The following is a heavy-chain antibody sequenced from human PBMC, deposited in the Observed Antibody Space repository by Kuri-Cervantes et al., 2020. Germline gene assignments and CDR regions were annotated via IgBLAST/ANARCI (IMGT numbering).Heavy chain of an antibody. J-gene: IGHJ3*01. D-gene: IGHD3-22*01. CDR1: GFTFSSYA. Sequence: GESLKISCAASGFTFSSYAMHWVRQAPGKGLEYVSAISSNGGSTYYADSVKGRFTISRDNSKNTLYLQMGSLRAEDMAVYYCAKVITKISVPDYDAFDLWGQGTMVTVSS. CDR3: AKVITKISVPDYDAFDL. V-gene: IGHV3-64*02. CDR2: ISSNGGST.